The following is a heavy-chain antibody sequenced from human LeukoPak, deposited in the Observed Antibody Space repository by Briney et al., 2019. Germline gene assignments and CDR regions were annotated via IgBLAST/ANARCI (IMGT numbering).Heavy chain of an antibody. CDR3: AREGVVGQQLYYYYTDV. Sequence: SVKVSCKASGGTFSSYAISWVRQAPGQGLEWMGGIIPIFGTANYAQKFQGRVTITADESTSTAYMELSSLRSEDTAVYYCAREGVVGQQLYYYYTDVWGKGTTVTVSS. CDR2: IIPIFGTA. J-gene: IGHJ6*03. D-gene: IGHD6-13*01. V-gene: IGHV1-69*13. CDR1: GGTFSSYA.